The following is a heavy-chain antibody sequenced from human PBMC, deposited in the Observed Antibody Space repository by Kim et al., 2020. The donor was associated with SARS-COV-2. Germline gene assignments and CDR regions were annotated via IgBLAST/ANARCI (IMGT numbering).Heavy chain of an antibody. Sequence: GGSLRLSCAASGSTFSSYAMSWVRQAPGKGLEWVSAISGSGGSTYYADSVKGRFTISRDNSKNTPYLQMNSLRAEDTAVYYCAKDPTYYYDSSGYLMPGYFGYWGQGTLVTVSS. CDR3: AKDPTYYYDSSGYLMPGYFGY. V-gene: IGHV3-23*01. CDR1: GSTFSSYA. J-gene: IGHJ4*02. D-gene: IGHD3-22*01. CDR2: ISGSGGST.